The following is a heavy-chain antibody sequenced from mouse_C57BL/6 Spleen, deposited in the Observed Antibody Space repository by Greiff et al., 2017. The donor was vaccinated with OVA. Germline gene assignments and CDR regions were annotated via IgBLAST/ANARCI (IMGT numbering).Heavy chain of an antibody. CDR1: AYSITSGYY. CDR3: ARDPITTAVGGFAY. CDR2: ISYDGSN. Sequence: EVQLQAPGPGLVKPSQSLSLTCSVTAYSITSGYYCNWTRQFPGNQLECMGYISYDGSNNYHPSLKNRISITRDTSKNQFFLKLNSVTTEDTATYYCARDPITTAVGGFAYWGQGTLVTVSA. J-gene: IGHJ3*01. D-gene: IGHD1-2*01. V-gene: IGHV3-6*01.